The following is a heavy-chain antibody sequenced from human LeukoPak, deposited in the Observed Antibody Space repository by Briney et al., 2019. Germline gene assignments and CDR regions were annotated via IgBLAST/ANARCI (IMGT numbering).Heavy chain of an antibody. V-gene: IGHV4-38-2*01. D-gene: IGHD1-7*01. CDR2: IYHSGNA. Sequence: PSETLSLTCAVSGYSISSGYYWGWIRQPPGKGLEWIGIIYHSGNAYYNPSLKSRVTISVDTSDNQFSLTLSSVTAADTAMYYCARTIAKYNWNYASYASFDYWGQGTLLTVSS. CDR3: ARTIAKYNWNYASYASFDY. J-gene: IGHJ4*02. CDR1: GYSISSGYY.